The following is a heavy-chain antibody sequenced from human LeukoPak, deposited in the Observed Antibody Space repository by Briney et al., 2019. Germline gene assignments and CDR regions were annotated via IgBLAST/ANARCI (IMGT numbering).Heavy chain of an antibody. CDR2: IDGPTDRT. Sequence: GGSLRLSCSASGVLVSTTYMTWVRQAPGKGLGWVSTIDGPTDRTHYADSVMGRFTISRDNSKNTLYLQMNTLRAEDTAVYFCATWVGAHFDYWGQGTLVTDSS. J-gene: IGHJ4*02. CDR1: GVLVSTTY. CDR3: ATWVGAHFDY. D-gene: IGHD1-26*01. V-gene: IGHV3-23*01.